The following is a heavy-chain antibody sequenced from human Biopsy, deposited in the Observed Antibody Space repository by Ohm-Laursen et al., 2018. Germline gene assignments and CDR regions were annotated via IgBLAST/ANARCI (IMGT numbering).Heavy chain of an antibody. D-gene: IGHD3-22*01. V-gene: IGHV1-69*13. CDR1: GGTFNSHV. Sequence: ASVKVSCKVSGGTFNSHVITWVRQAPGQGPEWLGGIIPIFGTANYAQKFQGRVTITADESTNTAYMELSSLRSADTAKYYCAREIDSTCYYGLTYWGPGTLVSVSS. J-gene: IGHJ4*02. CDR2: IIPIFGTA. CDR3: AREIDSTCYYGLTY.